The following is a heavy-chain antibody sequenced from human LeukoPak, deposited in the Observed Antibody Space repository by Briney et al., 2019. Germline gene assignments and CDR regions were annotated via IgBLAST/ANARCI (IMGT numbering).Heavy chain of an antibody. CDR3: ALLLWFGDESDY. CDR1: GYTFTDYY. J-gene: IGHJ4*02. Sequence: GASVKVSCKASGYTFTDYYIHWMRQAPGQGLEWMAWMNPNSGGTSYAQKFQGRVTMTRDTSITTAYLELSRLRSDDTAVYYCALLLWFGDESDYWGQGTLVTVSS. CDR2: MNPNSGGT. D-gene: IGHD3-10*01. V-gene: IGHV1-2*02.